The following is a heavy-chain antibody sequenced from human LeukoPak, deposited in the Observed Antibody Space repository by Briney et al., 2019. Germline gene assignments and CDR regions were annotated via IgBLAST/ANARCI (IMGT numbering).Heavy chain of an antibody. D-gene: IGHD5-18*01. Sequence: GGSLRLSCAASGFTFSSYAMSWVRQAPGKGLEWVSAISGSGGSTYYADSVKGRFTISRDNSKNTLYLQMNSLRAEDTAVYYCAKDRGGYGYGLSDAFDIWGQGTMVTVSS. CDR3: AKDRGGYGYGLSDAFDI. CDR2: ISGSGGST. J-gene: IGHJ3*02. V-gene: IGHV3-23*01. CDR1: GFTFSSYA.